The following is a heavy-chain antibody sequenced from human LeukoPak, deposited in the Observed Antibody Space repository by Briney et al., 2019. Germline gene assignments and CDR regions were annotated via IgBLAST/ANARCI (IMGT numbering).Heavy chain of an antibody. CDR3: ARGWNSSSSPGDY. J-gene: IGHJ4*02. Sequence: GGSLRLSCAASGFTFSSYSMNWVRQAPGKGLEWVSSISSSSSYIYYADSVKGRFTISRDNAKNSLYLQMNSLRAEDTAVYYCARGWNSSSSPGDYWGQGTLVTVSS. D-gene: IGHD6-6*01. V-gene: IGHV3-21*01. CDR1: GFTFSSYS. CDR2: ISSSSSYI.